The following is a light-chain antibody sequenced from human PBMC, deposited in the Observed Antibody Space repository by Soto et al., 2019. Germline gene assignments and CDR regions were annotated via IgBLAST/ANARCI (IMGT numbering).Light chain of an antibody. CDR3: HQYSTSPIT. J-gene: IGKJ5*01. CDR1: QSVTSRY. Sequence: IVSTPSPAVLPMRPGDRDTLSRRVSQSVTSRYLAWYRQKPGQAPWLLIYGTSSRATGIPERFSGSGSGTDFTLTISSLEPDDFAVYYCHQYSTSPITFGQGTRLEI. CDR2: GTS. V-gene: IGKV3-20*01.